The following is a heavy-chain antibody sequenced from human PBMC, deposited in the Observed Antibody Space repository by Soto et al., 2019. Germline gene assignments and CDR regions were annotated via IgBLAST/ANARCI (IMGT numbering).Heavy chain of an antibody. CDR3: ARDMGGSRAFRDAFDI. J-gene: IGHJ3*02. V-gene: IGHV1-69*08. Sequence: QVQLVQSGAEVKKPGSSVKVSCKAYGGTFSSYTISWVRQAPGQGLEWMGRIIPILGIANYAQKFQGRVTITADKSTSTAYMELSSLRSEDTTVYYCARDMGGSRAFRDAFDIWGQGTMVTVSS. CDR1: GGTFSSYT. D-gene: IGHD3-10*01. CDR2: IIPILGIA.